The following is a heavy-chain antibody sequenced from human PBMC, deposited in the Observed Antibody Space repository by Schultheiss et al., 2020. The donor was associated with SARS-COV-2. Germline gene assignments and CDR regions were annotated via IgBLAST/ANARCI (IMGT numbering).Heavy chain of an antibody. CDR3: AREYCSSTSCYYNWFDP. CDR2: IYTSGST. Sequence: SETLSLTCTVSGGSISSGGYYWSWIRQHPGKGLEWIGYIYTSGSTNYNPSLKSRVTMSVDTSKNQFSLRLTSLTAADTAVYFCAREYCSSTSCYYNWFDPWGQGTLVTVSS. V-gene: IGHV4-61*08. CDR1: GGSISSGGYY. J-gene: IGHJ5*02. D-gene: IGHD2-2*01.